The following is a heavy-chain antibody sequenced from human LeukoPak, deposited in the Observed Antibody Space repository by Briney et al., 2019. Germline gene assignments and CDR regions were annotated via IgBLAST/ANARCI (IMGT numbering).Heavy chain of an antibody. CDR3: ARGYDFWSGYTPGY. Sequence: GGSLRLSCAASGFTFSSYGMHWVRQAPGKGLEWVAVIWYDGSNKYYADSVRGRFTISRDNSKNTLYLQMNSLRAEDTAVYYCARGYDFWSGYTPGYWGQGTLVTVSS. CDR1: GFTFSSYG. J-gene: IGHJ4*02. V-gene: IGHV3-33*01. D-gene: IGHD3-3*01. CDR2: IWYDGSNK.